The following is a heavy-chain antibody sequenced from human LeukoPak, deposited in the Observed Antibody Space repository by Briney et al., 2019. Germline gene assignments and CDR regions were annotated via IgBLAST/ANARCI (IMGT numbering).Heavy chain of an antibody. D-gene: IGHD4-17*01. CDR3: ARGRFLSVTTN. V-gene: IGHV4-31*03. Sequence: SETLSLTCTVSGGSISSGGYYWSWIRQHPGKGLEWIGYIYYSGSTYYNPSLKSRVTISVDTSKNQFSLKLSSVTAADTAVYYCARGRFLSVTTNWGQGTLVTVSS. CDR1: GGSISSGGYY. J-gene: IGHJ4*02. CDR2: IYYSGST.